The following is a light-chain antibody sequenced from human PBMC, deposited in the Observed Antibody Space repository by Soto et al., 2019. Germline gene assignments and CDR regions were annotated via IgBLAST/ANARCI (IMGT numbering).Light chain of an antibody. CDR3: SSHSSSSTPYV. V-gene: IGLV2-14*01. J-gene: IGLJ1*01. CDR1: SSDVGAYNY. Sequence: QSVLTQPASVSGSPGKSIIISCTGTSSDVGAYNYVSWYQQHPGKAPKLMIYEVSNRPSGVSNRFSASKSGNTASLTISGLQAEDEADYYCSSHSSSSTPYVFGSGTKLTVL. CDR2: EVS.